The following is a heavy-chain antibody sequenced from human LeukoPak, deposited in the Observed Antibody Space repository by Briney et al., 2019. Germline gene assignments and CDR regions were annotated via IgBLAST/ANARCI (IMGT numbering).Heavy chain of an antibody. CDR1: GYTFTSYG. V-gene: IGHV1-18*01. Sequence: ASVKVSCKASGYTFTSYGISWVRQAPGQGLEWVGWISAYNRDTNYAQKVQGRVTMTTDTSTTTAYMELKNLRSDDTAVYYCARDTSGGPYFDYWGQGNLVTVAS. D-gene: IGHD4-23*01. J-gene: IGHJ4*02. CDR3: ARDTSGGPYFDY. CDR2: ISAYNRDT.